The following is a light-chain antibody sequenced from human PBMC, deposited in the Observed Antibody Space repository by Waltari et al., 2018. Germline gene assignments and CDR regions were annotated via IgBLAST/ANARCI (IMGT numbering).Light chain of an antibody. V-gene: IGKV1-5*03. CDR1: QSIGMW. CDR2: KAS. J-gene: IGKJ3*01. CDR3: QQYTTFPT. Sequence: DIQMSQSPSTLSASVGDGVTITCRASQSIGMWLAWYQQKPVKAPKLLIYKASSLEGGVPSRFSGRGSGTDFTFTISSLQPDDFAVYFCQQYTTFPTFGPGTKVDI.